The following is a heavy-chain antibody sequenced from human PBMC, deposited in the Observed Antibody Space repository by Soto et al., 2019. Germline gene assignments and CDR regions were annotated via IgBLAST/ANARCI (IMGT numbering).Heavy chain of an antibody. CDR1: GFTFSSYS. J-gene: IGHJ3*02. Sequence: GGSLRLSCAASGFTFSSYSMNWVRQAPGKGLEWVSYISSSSSTIYYADSVKGRFTISRDNAKNSLYLQMNSRRDEDTAVYYCAREPGYSSRWYAFDIWGQGTMVTVSS. CDR3: AREPGYSSRWYAFDI. D-gene: IGHD6-13*01. CDR2: ISSSSSTI. V-gene: IGHV3-48*02.